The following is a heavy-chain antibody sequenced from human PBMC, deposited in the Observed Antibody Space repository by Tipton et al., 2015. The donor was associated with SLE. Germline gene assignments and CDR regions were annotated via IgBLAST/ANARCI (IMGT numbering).Heavy chain of an antibody. D-gene: IGHD4-11*01. J-gene: IGHJ4*02. Sequence: TLSLTCTVSGGSIRSGDYYWSWIRQHPGKGLEWIGYIRDSGATFYNPSLRSRSAISVDTSQNQFSLRLSSVTAADTATYYCATAATRATTSSFFDYWGQGTLVTVS. CDR2: IRDSGAT. V-gene: IGHV4-30-4*01. CDR1: GGSIRSGDYY. CDR3: ATAATRATTSSFFDY.